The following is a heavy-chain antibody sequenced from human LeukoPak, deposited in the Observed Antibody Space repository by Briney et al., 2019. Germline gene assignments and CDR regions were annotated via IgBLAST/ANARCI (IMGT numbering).Heavy chain of an antibody. J-gene: IGHJ5*02. CDR3: ATGRAYSYGYWDWFDP. Sequence: GSSVKVSCQASGGTLSSYVISWVGQAPGQGLEWMGGIFPIFCTANYAQKFQGRVTITADKSTSTAYMELSSLRSEDTAVYYCATGRAYSYGYWDWFDPWGRGTLVTVSS. V-gene: IGHV1-69*06. CDR2: IFPIFCTA. D-gene: IGHD5-18*01. CDR1: GGTLSSYV.